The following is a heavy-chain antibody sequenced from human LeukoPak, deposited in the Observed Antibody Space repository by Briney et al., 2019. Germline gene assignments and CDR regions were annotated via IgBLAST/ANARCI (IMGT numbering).Heavy chain of an antibody. CDR1: GGXINTYY. CDR3: ARRGVKTTRFDY. V-gene: IGHV4-59*01. CDR2: LYNSGTT. Sequence: SETLSLTCTVSGGXINTYYWSWIRQPPGRGLEWIGYLYNSGTTNYNPSLKSRVSISGDTSKNQFSLKLNSVIAADTAVYYCARRGVKTTRFDYWGQGILVTVSS. J-gene: IGHJ4*02. D-gene: IGHD1-1*01.